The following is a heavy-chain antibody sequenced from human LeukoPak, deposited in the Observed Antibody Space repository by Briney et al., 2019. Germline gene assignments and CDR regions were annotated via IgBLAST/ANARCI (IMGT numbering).Heavy chain of an antibody. V-gene: IGHV4-59*01. Sequence: SETLPLTCTVSGGSISSYYWSWIRQPPGKGLEWIGYIYYSGSTNYNPSLKSRVTISVDTSKNQFSLKLSSVTAADTAVYYCARTYYYDSSGYYPLPRYLDYWGQGTLVTVSS. J-gene: IGHJ4*02. CDR1: GGSISSYY. CDR2: IYYSGST. D-gene: IGHD3-22*01. CDR3: ARTYYYDSSGYYPLPRYLDY.